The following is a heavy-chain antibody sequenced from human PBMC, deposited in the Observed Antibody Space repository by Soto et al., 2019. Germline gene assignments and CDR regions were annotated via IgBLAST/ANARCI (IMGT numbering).Heavy chain of an antibody. CDR2: MWYDGSKK. CDR1: GFTFSSYG. V-gene: IGHV3-33*01. D-gene: IGHD6-25*01. Sequence: QVQLVESGGGVVKPGRSLRLSCAASGFTFSSYGMHWVRQAPGKGLEWVADMWYDGSKKYYADAVKGRCTISRDNSKNMLYLQMNSLRDEDMLVYYCARDWDQGLVRNAAFDIWGQGTMVTVSS. CDR3: ARDWDQGLVRNAAFDI. J-gene: IGHJ3*02.